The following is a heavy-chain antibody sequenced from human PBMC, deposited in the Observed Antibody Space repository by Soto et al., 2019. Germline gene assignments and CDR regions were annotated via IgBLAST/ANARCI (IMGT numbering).Heavy chain of an antibody. V-gene: IGHV3-74*01. J-gene: IGHJ2*01. CDR1: GFVFSSYW. CDR2: INNHGSST. CDR3: ARGMRWSGAFDL. Sequence: EVQLVESGGDLVQPGGSLRLSCTASGFVFSSYWMHWVRQAPGKGLVWVSRINNHGSSTSYADSVNGRLTLSRDHAKNTLSVHINLLIAEDTAICNSARGMRWSGAFDLWGRCTVFTLSS. D-gene: IGHD3-10*01.